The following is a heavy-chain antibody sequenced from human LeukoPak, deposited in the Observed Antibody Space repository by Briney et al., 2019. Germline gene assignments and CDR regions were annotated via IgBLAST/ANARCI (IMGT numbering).Heavy chain of an antibody. V-gene: IGHV3-21*04. CDR2: ITSSSSYI. CDR3: AKVGSGWHPNYFDY. CDR1: GFTFSSYN. Sequence: GGSLRLSCAASGFTFSSYNMNWVRQAPGKGLEWVSSITSSSSYIYYADSVKGRFTISRDNSKNTLYLQMNSLRAEDTAVYYCAKVGSGWHPNYFDYWGQGTLVTVSS. D-gene: IGHD6-19*01. J-gene: IGHJ4*02.